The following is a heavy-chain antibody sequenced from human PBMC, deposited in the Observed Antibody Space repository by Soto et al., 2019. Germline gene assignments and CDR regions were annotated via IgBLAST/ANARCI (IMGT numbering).Heavy chain of an antibody. J-gene: IGHJ6*02. D-gene: IGHD6-6*01. Sequence: ASVKVSCKASGYTFTSYGISWVRQAPGQGLEWMGWISAYNGNTNYAQKLQGRVTMPTDTYTSTAYMELRSLRSDDTAVYYCARGSIAARPRYYYGMDVWGQGTTVTVSS. CDR3: ARGSIAARPRYYYGMDV. CDR2: ISAYNGNT. V-gene: IGHV1-18*01. CDR1: GYTFTSYG.